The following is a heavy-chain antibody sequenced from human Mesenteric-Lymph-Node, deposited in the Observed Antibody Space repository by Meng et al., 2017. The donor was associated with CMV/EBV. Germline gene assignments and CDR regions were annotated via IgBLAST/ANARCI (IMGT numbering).Heavy chain of an antibody. V-gene: IGHV3-23*01. CDR1: GFDFSAFA. D-gene: IGHD3-9*01. CDR2: ISGGGSDT. Sequence: GESLKISCAASGFDFSAFAMSWVRQAPGKGLEWVAAISGGGSDTYYADFVKGRFVISRDNSKNTLFLQMDSLRAQDTAVYYCAKELRDWRPLDYWGQGTLVTVSS. J-gene: IGHJ4*02. CDR3: AKELRDWRPLDY.